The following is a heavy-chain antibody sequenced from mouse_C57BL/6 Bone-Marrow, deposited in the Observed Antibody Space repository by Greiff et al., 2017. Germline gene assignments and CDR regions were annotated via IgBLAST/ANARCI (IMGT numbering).Heavy chain of an antibody. Sequence: VQLKESGAELVRPGASVKLSCKASGYTFTDYYINWVKQRPGQGLEWIARIYPGSGNTYYNEKFKGKATLTAEKSSSTAYMQLSSLTSEDSAVYFCAREGDAMDYWGQGTSVTVSS. CDR2: IYPGSGNT. V-gene: IGHV1-76*01. J-gene: IGHJ4*01. CDR1: GYTFTDYY. CDR3: AREGDAMDY.